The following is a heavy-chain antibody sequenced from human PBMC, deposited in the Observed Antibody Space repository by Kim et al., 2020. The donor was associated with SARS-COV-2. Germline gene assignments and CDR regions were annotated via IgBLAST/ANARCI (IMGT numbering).Heavy chain of an antibody. CDR3: ARGVWTGTTNPYYFDY. D-gene: IGHD4-17*01. CDR1: GYTFTNYA. CDR2: INAGNGDR. J-gene: IGHJ4*02. V-gene: IGHV1-3*01. Sequence: ASVKVSCKASGYTFTNYAMQWVRQAPGQRLEWMGWINAGNGDRRFSQKLQDRVTITRDTSASTAYMELSSLRSEDTAVYYCARGVWTGTTNPYYFDYWGQGTQVTVSS.